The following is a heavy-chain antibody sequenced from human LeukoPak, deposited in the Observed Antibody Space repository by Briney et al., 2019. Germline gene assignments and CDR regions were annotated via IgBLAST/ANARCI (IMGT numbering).Heavy chain of an antibody. D-gene: IGHD4-23*01. CDR2: ISGSGGST. CDR1: GLTFSSYA. CDR3: AKSNGGDYYYYGMDV. V-gene: IGHV3-23*01. Sequence: GGSLRLSCAASGLTFSSYAMSWVRQAPGKGLEWVSAISGSGGSTYYADSVKGRFTISRDNSKNTLYLQMNSLRAEDTAVYYCAKSNGGDYYYYGMDVWGQGTTVTVSS. J-gene: IGHJ6*02.